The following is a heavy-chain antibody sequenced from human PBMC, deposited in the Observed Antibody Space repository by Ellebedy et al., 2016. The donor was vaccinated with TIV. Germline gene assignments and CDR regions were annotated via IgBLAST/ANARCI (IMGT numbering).Heavy chain of an antibody. J-gene: IGHJ4*02. Sequence: GESLKISXAASGFTFSSYSMNWVRQAPGKGLEWVSSISSSSSYIYYADSVKGRFTISRDNAKNSLYLQMNSLRAEDTAVYYCVRDCIPKNCNVWGDYWGQGTLVTVSS. D-gene: IGHD2-8*01. CDR2: ISSSSSYI. CDR3: VRDCIPKNCNVWGDY. CDR1: GFTFSSYS. V-gene: IGHV3-21*04.